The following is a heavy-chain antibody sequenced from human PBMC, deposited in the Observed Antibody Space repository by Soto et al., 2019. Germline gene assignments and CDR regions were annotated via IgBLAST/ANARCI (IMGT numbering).Heavy chain of an antibody. CDR3: AKHVCSESTTSCYTRLDF. V-gene: IGHV3-43D*04. Sequence: PGGSLRLSCAASGFTFDDYAMHWVRQAPGKGLEWVSLISWDGGRTYYADSVRGRFIVSRDSSKNSLYLQMSSLRVEDTALYYCAKHVCSESTTSCYTRLDFWGQGALVTDSS. J-gene: IGHJ4*02. D-gene: IGHD2-2*02. CDR1: GFTFDDYA. CDR2: ISWDGGRT.